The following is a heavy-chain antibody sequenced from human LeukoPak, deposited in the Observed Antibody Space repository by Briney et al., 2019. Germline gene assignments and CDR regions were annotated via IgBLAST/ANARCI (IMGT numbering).Heavy chain of an antibody. CDR2: ISGSGGSA. V-gene: IGHV3-23*01. D-gene: IGHD1-1*01. CDR3: ATTLLRASTYMDV. CDR1: GFTFASHA. J-gene: IGHJ6*03. Sequence: GGSLRLSCEASGFTFASHAMNWVRQAPGKGLEWVSGISGSGGSAFYAGSVRGRFTFSRDNSKNTLLLQMNSLRAEDTAMYYCATTLLRASTYMDVWGKGTTVTVSS.